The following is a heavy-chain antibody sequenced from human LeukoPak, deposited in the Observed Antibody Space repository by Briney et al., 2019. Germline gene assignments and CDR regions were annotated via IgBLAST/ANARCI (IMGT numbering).Heavy chain of an antibody. J-gene: IGHJ5*02. CDR1: GGSISSYY. CDR3: ARITLATYYDFWSGYPPGWFDP. Sequence: SETLSLTCTVSGGSISSYYWSWIRQPPGKGLEWIGYIYYSGSTNYNPSLKSRVTISVDTSKNQFSLKLSSVTAVDTAVYYCARITLATYYDFWSGYPPGWFDPWGQGTLVTVSS. V-gene: IGHV4-59*01. D-gene: IGHD3-3*01. CDR2: IYYSGST.